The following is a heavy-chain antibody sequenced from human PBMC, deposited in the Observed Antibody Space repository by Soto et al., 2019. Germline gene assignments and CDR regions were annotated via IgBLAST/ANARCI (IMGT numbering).Heavy chain of an antibody. V-gene: IGHV3-11*01. D-gene: IGHD1-1*01. CDR1: GFTFSDYY. CDR2: ITTSGRIT. J-gene: IGHJ6*02. Sequence: QVQLVESGGGLVKPGGSLRLSCTASGFTFSDYYMTWIRQAPGKGLEWVSYITTSGRITYDADSVKGRFTVSRDNTNNSLYLHMNGLRAEDTAVYYCARDLWDSGTNYGMDVWGQGTKVTVSS. CDR3: ARDLWDSGTNYGMDV.